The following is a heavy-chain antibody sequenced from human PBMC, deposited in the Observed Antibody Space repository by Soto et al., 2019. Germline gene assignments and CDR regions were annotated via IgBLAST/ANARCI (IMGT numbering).Heavy chain of an antibody. V-gene: IGHV3-30-3*01. CDR1: EFGFRKWA. Sequence: PGGSLSLGCAAWEFGFRKWAVQWVRHAPGKGLEWVAVISYDXSNNTYAHSVKGRFTISRDNSNNTLYLQMNSLRAEDTAVYYCAGETSSGYDHPHVSMDVGGQGTTVTVSS. CDR3: AGETSSGYDHPHVSMDV. J-gene: IGHJ6*02. D-gene: IGHD3-22*01. CDR2: ISYDXSNN.